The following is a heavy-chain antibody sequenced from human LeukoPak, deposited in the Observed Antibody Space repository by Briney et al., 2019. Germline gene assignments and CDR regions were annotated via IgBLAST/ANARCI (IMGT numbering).Heavy chain of an antibody. D-gene: IGHD3-10*01. V-gene: IGHV3-49*04. CDR2: IRSKAYGGTT. Sequence: GGSLRLSCAASGFTFSSYAMSWVRQAPGKGLEWVSFIRSKAYGGTTEYAASVKGRFTISRDDSKSIAYLQVNSLKTEDTAVYYCTGSFGELSFFAHWGQGTLVTVSS. CDR3: TGSFGELSFFAH. CDR1: GFTFSSYA. J-gene: IGHJ4*02.